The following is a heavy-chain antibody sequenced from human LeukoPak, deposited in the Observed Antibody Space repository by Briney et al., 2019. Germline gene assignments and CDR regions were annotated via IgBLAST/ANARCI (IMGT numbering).Heavy chain of an antibody. CDR1: GFSFNSYS. CDR3: ARGVVSIAARSPYFDY. J-gene: IGHJ4*02. D-gene: IGHD6-6*01. CDR2: ISSGSSYI. Sequence: GGSLRLSCGVSGFSFNSYSMNWVRQAPGKGLEWVSSISSGSSYIYYVDSVKGRFTISRDNDKNSLYLQMNSLRAEDTAVYYCARGVVSIAARSPYFDYWGQGTLVTVSS. V-gene: IGHV3-21*01.